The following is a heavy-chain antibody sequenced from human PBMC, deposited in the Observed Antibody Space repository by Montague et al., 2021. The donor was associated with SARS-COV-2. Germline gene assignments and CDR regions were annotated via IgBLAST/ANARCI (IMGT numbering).Heavy chain of an antibody. Sequence: SLRLSCAASGFTFSSYAMHWVCQAPGKGLEWVAVISYDGSNKYYADSVKGRFTISRDNSKNTLYLQMNSLRAEDTAVYYCARRRRGQWPVELDAFDIWGQGTMVTVSS. CDR3: ARRRRGQWPVELDAFDI. CDR1: GFTFSSYA. V-gene: IGHV3-30-3*01. J-gene: IGHJ3*02. CDR2: ISYDGSNK. D-gene: IGHD6-19*01.